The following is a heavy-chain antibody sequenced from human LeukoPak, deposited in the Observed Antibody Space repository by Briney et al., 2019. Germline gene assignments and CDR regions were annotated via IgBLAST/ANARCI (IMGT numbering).Heavy chain of an antibody. CDR3: ARERSGYSYGYTPLFDY. D-gene: IGHD5-18*01. CDR2: IKADGGEK. Sequence: GGSLRLSCTASGFTFSTYWMNWFRQTPGKGLEWVAKIKADGGEKDHVASVKGRFTISRDNAKNSLYLQMNSLRAEDTAVYYCARERSGYSYGYTPLFDYWGQGTLVTVSS. J-gene: IGHJ4*02. CDR1: GFTFSTYW. V-gene: IGHV3-7*01.